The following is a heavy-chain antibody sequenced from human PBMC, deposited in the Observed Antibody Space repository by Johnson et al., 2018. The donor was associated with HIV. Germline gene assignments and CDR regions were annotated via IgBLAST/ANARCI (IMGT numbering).Heavy chain of an antibody. J-gene: IGHJ3*01. Sequence: MLLVESGGGVVQPGGSLRLSCAASEFTFSNHDMHWVRQTTGKGLEWVSGIAFSGNINQPESVKGRFTISRDNVKGFLYLQMNSLTAADTAVYYCVREHRADESFDLWGQVTMVTVSS. D-gene: IGHD1-14*01. CDR2: IAFSGNI. CDR3: VREHRADESFDL. V-gene: IGHV3-13*01. CDR1: EFTFSNHD.